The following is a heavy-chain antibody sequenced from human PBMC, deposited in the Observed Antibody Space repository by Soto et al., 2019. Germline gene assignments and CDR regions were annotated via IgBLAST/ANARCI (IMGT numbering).Heavy chain of an antibody. D-gene: IGHD6-19*01. CDR3: ARRIAVAGTIRWAYFDY. J-gene: IGHJ4*02. Sequence: GGSLRLSCAASGFTFSSYWMSWVRQAPGKGLEWVANIKQDGSEKYYVDSVKGRFTISRDNAKNSLYLQMNSLRAEDTAVYYCARRIAVAGTIRWAYFDYWGQGTLVTVSS. V-gene: IGHV3-7*01. CDR1: GFTFSSYW. CDR2: IKQDGSEK.